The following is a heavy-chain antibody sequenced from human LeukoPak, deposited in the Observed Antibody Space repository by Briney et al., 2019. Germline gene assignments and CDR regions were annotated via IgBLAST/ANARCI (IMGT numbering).Heavy chain of an antibody. CDR3: AREGGSSYGYAYY. CDR2: INPHSGDT. D-gene: IGHD5-18*01. CDR1: GYTFTSYY. Sequence: ASVKVSCEASGYTFTSYYMHWVRQAPGQGLEWMGWINPHSGDTNYAHKFQGRVTMTRDTSISIAYMELSSLKSDDTAVYYCAREGGSSYGYAYYWGQGTLVTVSS. J-gene: IGHJ4*02. V-gene: IGHV1-2*07.